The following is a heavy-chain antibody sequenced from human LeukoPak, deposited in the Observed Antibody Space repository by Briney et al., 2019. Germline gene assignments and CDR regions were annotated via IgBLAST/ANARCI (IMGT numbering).Heavy chain of an antibody. CDR2: VSGSGGRT. D-gene: IGHD5-12*01. Sequence: AGGSLRLSCAASGFTFNNYAMNWVRQAPGKGLEWASTVSGSGGRTYYADSVKGRFTVSRDNSKNTLYLQMNSLRAEDTAIYYCTKLGGAYSGYEIDYWGQGTLVTVSS. V-gene: IGHV3-23*01. J-gene: IGHJ4*02. CDR1: GFTFNNYA. CDR3: TKLGGAYSGYEIDY.